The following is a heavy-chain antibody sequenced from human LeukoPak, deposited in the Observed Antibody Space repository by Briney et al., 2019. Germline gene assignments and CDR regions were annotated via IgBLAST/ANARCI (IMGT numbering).Heavy chain of an antibody. Sequence: GGSLRLSCAASGFTLSSYSMTWVRQAPGKGLEWVAYISGSSSIINYADSVKGRFTISRDNAKNSMYLQMNSLRAEDTAVYYCARISGSYVFDYWGQGTLVTVSS. CDR3: ARISGSYVFDY. J-gene: IGHJ4*02. CDR1: GFTLSSYS. CDR2: ISGSSSII. V-gene: IGHV3-48*04. D-gene: IGHD1-26*01.